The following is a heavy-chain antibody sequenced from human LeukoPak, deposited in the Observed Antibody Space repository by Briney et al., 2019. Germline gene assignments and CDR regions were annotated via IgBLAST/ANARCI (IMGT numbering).Heavy chain of an antibody. CDR2: ISAYNGNT. Sequence: ASVKVSCKGSGYTFTRYDINWVRQAPGQGLEWMGWISAYNGNTNYAQKLQGRVTMTTDTYTSTAYMELRSLRSDDTAVYYCAREAGRVTMVRGVISPYYFDYWGQGTLVTVSS. V-gene: IGHV1-18*01. J-gene: IGHJ4*02. D-gene: IGHD3-10*01. CDR1: GYTFTRYD. CDR3: AREAGRVTMVRGVISPYYFDY.